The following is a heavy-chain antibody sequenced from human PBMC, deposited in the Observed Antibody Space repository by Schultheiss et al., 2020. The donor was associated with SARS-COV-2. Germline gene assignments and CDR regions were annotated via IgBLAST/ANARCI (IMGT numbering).Heavy chain of an antibody. CDR3: ARVGEGYCSSTSCYGTYYYMDV. V-gene: IGHV4-31*03. CDR2: IYYSGST. J-gene: IGHJ6*03. CDR1: GGSISSGGYY. D-gene: IGHD2-2*01. Sequence: SQTLSLTCTVSGGSISSGGYYWSWIRQHPGKGLEWIGYIYYSGSTNYNPSLKSRVTISVDTSKNQFSLKLSSVTAADTAVYYCARVGEGYCSSTSCYGTYYYMDVWGKGTTVTVSS.